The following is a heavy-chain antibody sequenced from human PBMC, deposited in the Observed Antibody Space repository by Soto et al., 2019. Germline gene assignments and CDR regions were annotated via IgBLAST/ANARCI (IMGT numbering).Heavy chain of an antibody. CDR2: INPSGGST. CDR3: ARGHGSGSYFHPINDY. D-gene: IGHD3-10*01. Sequence: ASVKVSCKASGYTFTSYYMHWVRQAPGQGLEWMGIINPSGGSTSYAQKFQGRVTMTRDTSTSTVYMELSSLRSEDTAVYYCARGHGSGSYFHPINDYWGQGTLVTVSS. J-gene: IGHJ4*02. CDR1: GYTFTSYY. V-gene: IGHV1-46*03.